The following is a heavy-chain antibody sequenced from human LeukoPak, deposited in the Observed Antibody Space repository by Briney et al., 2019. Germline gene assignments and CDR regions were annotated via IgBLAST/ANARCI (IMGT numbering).Heavy chain of an antibody. J-gene: IGHJ4*02. V-gene: IGHV3-49*04. CDR3: TRDPGYDILTGYYGPFDY. CDR1: GFTFGDYA. CDR2: IRSKAYGGTT. Sequence: PVRSLRLSCTASGFTFGDYAMSWVRQAPGKGLEWVGFIRSKAYGGTTEYAASVKGRFTISRDDSKSIAYLQMNSLKTEDTAVYYCTRDPGYDILTGYYGPFDYWGQGTLVTVSS. D-gene: IGHD3-9*01.